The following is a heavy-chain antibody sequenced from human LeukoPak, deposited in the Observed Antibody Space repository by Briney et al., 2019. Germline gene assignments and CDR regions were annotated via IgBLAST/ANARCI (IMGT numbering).Heavy chain of an antibody. J-gene: IGHJ4*02. V-gene: IGHV4-39*07. CDR3: ARVGIYDFWHRVDY. Sequence: SETLSLTCTVSGGSISSSSYYWGWIRQPPGKGLEWIGNIHDSGNTNYNPSLKSRVTTLVDTSKNQLSLKLSSVTAADTAVYYCARVGIYDFWHRVDYWGQGTLVTVSS. CDR2: IHDSGNT. CDR1: GGSISSSSYY. D-gene: IGHD3-3*01.